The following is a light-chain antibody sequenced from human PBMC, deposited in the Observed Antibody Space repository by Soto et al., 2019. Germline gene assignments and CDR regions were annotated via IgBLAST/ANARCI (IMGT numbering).Light chain of an antibody. J-gene: IGKJ2*01. CDR1: PSVSSY. CDR3: QQRGKWPRT. CDR2: DAS. Sequence: EIVLTQSPATLSLSPGERATLSCRASPSVSSYLAWYQQKPGQAPRLLIYDASNRATDIPARFSGSGSGTDFTLTISSLESEDFAVYYCQQRGKWPRTFGQGTKLEIK. V-gene: IGKV3-11*01.